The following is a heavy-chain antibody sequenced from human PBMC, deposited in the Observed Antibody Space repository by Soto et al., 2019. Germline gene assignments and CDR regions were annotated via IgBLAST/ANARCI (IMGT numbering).Heavy chain of an antibody. J-gene: IGHJ5*02. CDR1: GGSISSYY. V-gene: IGHV4-59*08. Sequence: SETLSLTCTVSGGSISSYYWSWIRQPPGKGLEWIGYIYYSGSTNYNPSLKSRVTISVDTSKNQFSLKLSSVTAADTAVYYCARALSFGGVIVRTGDWFDPWGQGTLVTVSS. CDR3: ARALSFGGVIVRTGDWFDP. D-gene: IGHD3-16*02. CDR2: IYYSGST.